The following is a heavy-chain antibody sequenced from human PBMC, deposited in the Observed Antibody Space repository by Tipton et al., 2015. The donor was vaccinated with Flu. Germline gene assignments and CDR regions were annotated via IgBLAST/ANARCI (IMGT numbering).Heavy chain of an antibody. V-gene: IGHV4-61*02. CDR3: TRQLEAATRSSS. CDR2: IYTTGIP. J-gene: IGHJ4*02. CDR1: GGSISSGSYY. Sequence: TLSLTCTVSGGSISSGSYYWSWIRQPAGKGLEWIGRIYTTGIPNYNPSLRSRVTISLDTSKNQFSLSMRSVTVADTAVYYCTRQLEAATRSSSWGQGTLVTVSS. D-gene: IGHD1-1*01.